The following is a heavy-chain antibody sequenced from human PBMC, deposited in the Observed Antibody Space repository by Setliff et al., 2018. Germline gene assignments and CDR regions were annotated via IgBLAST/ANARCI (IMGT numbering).Heavy chain of an antibody. V-gene: IGHV3-48*01. CDR2: VSGSGMTR. CDR1: GFTFSSYG. CDR3: AGDPPNSGYAFDI. J-gene: IGHJ3*02. Sequence: GGSLRLSCAASGFTFSSYGMHWVRQAPGKGLQWVSSVSGSGMTRDYTDSVKGRSTISRDNSQNTMYLQMNSLRVEDTAVYYCAGDPPNSGYAFDIWGKGTLVTVSS. D-gene: IGHD5-18*01.